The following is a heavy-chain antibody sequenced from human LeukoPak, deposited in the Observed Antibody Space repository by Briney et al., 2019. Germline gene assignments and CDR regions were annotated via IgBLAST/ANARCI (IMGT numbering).Heavy chain of an antibody. CDR3: ARVVSSSWDYYYYMDV. D-gene: IGHD6-13*01. V-gene: IGHV4-59*01. CDR2: IYYSGNT. Sequence: KASETLSLTCTVSGGSISSYYWSWIRQPPGKGLEWIGYIYYSGNTNYNPSLKSRVTISVDTSKNQFSLKLSSVTAADTAVYYCARVVSSSWDYYYYMDVWGKGTTVTISS. J-gene: IGHJ6*03. CDR1: GGSISSYY.